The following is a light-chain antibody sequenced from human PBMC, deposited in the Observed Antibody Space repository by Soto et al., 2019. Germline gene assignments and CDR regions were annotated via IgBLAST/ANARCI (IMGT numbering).Light chain of an antibody. CDR1: SSDVGSYNY. Sequence: QSVLTQPRSVSGSPGQSVTISCTGTSSDVGSYNYVSWYQQHPGKAPKLIIYDVSKRPSGVPDRFSGSKSGHTASLTISGLQAEDEADYYCCSYAGSYTFGVFGGGTKLTVL. J-gene: IGLJ2*01. V-gene: IGLV2-11*01. CDR2: DVS. CDR3: CSYAGSYTFGV.